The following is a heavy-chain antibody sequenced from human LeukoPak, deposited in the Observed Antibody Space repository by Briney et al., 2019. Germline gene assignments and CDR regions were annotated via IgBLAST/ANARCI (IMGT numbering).Heavy chain of an antibody. CDR2: ITSNGGST. CDR1: GFTSSSYG. J-gene: IGHJ4*02. Sequence: PGGSLRLSCAASGFTSSSYGMHWVRQAPGKGLEYVSGITSNGGSTYYGDSVKGRFTISRDNSKNILYLQMGSLRDEDMAVYYCARGSRGSYPNWGQGTLVTVSS. CDR3: ARGSRGSYPN. D-gene: IGHD1-26*01. V-gene: IGHV3-64*02.